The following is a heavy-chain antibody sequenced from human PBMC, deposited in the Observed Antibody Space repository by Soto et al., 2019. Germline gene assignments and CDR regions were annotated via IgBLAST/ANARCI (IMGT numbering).Heavy chain of an antibody. CDR2: FNPILSFS. V-gene: IGHV1-69*02. D-gene: IGHD3-10*01. CDR1: GDTFNFYT. J-gene: IGHJ4*02. Sequence: QVQLVQSGAEVKKPGSSVNVSCKASGDTFNFYTINWVRQAPGLGLEWMGRFNPILSFSNSALKFQSRVTLTADKSTSTAYMVRSSLRSEDTAIYYCATSCGSGSRAFDDGGQGALVTVSS. CDR3: ATSCGSGSRAFDD.